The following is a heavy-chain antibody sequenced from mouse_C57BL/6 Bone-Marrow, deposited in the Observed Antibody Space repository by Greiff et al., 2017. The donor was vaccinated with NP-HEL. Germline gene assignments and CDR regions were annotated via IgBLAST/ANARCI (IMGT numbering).Heavy chain of an antibody. Sequence: QVQLQQSGPGLVQPSQSLSITCTVSGFSLTSYGVHWVRQSPGTGLEWLGVIWSGGSTDYNAAFIYRLSISKDNSKSQVFFKMNRLQADDTAIYYCATDSSGYVDYAMDYWGQGTSVTVSS. D-gene: IGHD3-2*02. CDR2: IWSGGST. CDR3: ATDSSGYVDYAMDY. V-gene: IGHV2-2*01. J-gene: IGHJ4*01. CDR1: GFSLTSYG.